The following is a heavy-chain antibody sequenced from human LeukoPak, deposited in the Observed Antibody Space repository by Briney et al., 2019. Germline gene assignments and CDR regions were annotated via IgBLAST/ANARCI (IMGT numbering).Heavy chain of an antibody. CDR3: ARARYYYDSSGYYDY. CDR2: IYYSGST. V-gene: IGHV4-59*01. J-gene: IGHJ4*02. D-gene: IGHD3-22*01. Sequence: PSETLSLTCTVSGGSISSYYWSWIRQPPGKGLEWIGYIYYSGSTNYNPSLKSRVTISVDTSKNQFSLKLSSVTAAGTAVYYCARARYYYDSSGYYDYWGQGTLVTVSS. CDR1: GGSISSYY.